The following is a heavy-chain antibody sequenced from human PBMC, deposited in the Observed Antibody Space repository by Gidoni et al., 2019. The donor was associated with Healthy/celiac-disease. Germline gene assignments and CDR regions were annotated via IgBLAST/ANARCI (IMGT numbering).Heavy chain of an antibody. CDR1: GYTFTSYG. J-gene: IGHJ4*02. CDR3: ARTRRYCSSTSCPNFDY. V-gene: IGHV1-18*01. D-gene: IGHD2-2*01. CDR2: ISAYNGNT. Sequence: QVQLVQSGAEVKKPGAAVKVSCKASGYTFTSYGIRWVRQAPGQGLEWMGWISAYNGNTNYAQKLQGRVTMTTDTSTSTAYMELRSLRSDDTAVYYCARTRRYCSSTSCPNFDYWGQGTLVTVSS.